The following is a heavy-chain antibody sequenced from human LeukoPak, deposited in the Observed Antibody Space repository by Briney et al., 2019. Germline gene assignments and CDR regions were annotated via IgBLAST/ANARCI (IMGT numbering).Heavy chain of an antibody. CDR3: ASSITIFGVVPDDAFDI. D-gene: IGHD3-3*01. V-gene: IGHV4-39*01. CDR1: GGSIISSSSY. J-gene: IGHJ3*02. CDR2: IYYNGNT. Sequence: SETLSLTCTVSGGSIISSSSYWGWIRQPPKKGLEWIGAIYYNGNTYYNRSLRSRVTMSVDTSKNQFSLKLNSVTAADTAVYYCASSITIFGVVPDDAFDIWGQGTMVTVSS.